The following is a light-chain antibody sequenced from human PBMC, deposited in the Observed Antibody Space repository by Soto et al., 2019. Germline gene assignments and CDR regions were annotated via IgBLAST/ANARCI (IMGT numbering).Light chain of an antibody. V-gene: IGKV3-20*01. CDR2: GAS. CDR1: QSVRSNY. CDR3: QQYGSSPNT. Sequence: EIVLTQSPGTLSLSPGERATLSCRASQSVRSNYLAWYQQKPGQAPRLLIYGASTRATGIPDRFSGSGSGTDFTLTNSRLEPEDFAVYYCQQYGSSPNTFGQGTKLEIK. J-gene: IGKJ2*01.